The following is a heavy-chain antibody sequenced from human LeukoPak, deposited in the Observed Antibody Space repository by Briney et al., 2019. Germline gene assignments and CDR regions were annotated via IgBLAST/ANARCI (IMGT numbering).Heavy chain of an antibody. J-gene: IGHJ4*02. Sequence: PSETLSLTCAVSGYSISSCYYWGWIRPPPGKGLEWIGSIYHSGSTYYNPSLKSRVTISVDTSKNQFSLKLSSVTAADTAVYYCASGATRLVDYWGQGTLVTVSS. CDR1: GYSISSCYY. V-gene: IGHV4-38-2*01. CDR3: ASGATRLVDY. D-gene: IGHD5-12*01. CDR2: IYHSGST.